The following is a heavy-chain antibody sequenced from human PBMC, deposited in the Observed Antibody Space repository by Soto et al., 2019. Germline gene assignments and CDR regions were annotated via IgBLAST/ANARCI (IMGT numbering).Heavy chain of an antibody. D-gene: IGHD7-27*01. CDR1: GFTFSSCA. J-gene: IGHJ4*02. CDR3: AKATGVNTPIDY. V-gene: IGHV3-23*01. CDR2: IGSSGENT. Sequence: GGSLRLSCAASGFTFSSCAMNWVRQAPGRGLEWVSVIGSSGENTYYADSAKGRFTISRDNSRSTLFLHMSSLRAEDTATYYCAKATGVNTPIDYWGPGILVTVSS.